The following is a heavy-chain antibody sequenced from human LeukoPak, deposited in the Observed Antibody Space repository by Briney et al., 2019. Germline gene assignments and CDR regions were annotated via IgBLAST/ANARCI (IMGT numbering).Heavy chain of an antibody. Sequence: PSETLSLTCTVSGGSISSYYWSWIRQPPGKGLEWIGYIYYSGSTNYNPSLKSRVTISVDTSKNQFSLKLSSVTAADTAVYYCARDSNGSGSYYLRGQGTLVTVSS. V-gene: IGHV4-59*01. CDR3: ARDSNGSGSYYL. J-gene: IGHJ4*02. D-gene: IGHD3-10*01. CDR2: IYYSGST. CDR1: GGSISSYY.